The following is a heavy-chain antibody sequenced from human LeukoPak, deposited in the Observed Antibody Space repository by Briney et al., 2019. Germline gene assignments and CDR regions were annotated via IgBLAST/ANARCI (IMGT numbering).Heavy chain of an antibody. Sequence: SVKVSCKXSGGTFSSYAISWVRQAPRQGLEWMGGIIPIFGTANYAQKFQGRVTITTDESTSTAYMELSSLRSEDTAVYYCARDKGGRYDSRARDAPFDYWGQGTLVTVSS. V-gene: IGHV1-69*05. J-gene: IGHJ4*02. CDR3: ARDKGGRYDSRARDAPFDY. CDR2: IIPIFGTA. CDR1: GGTFSSYA. D-gene: IGHD3-22*01.